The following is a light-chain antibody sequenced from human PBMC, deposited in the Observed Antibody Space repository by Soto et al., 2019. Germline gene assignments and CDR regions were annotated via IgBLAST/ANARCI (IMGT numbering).Light chain of an antibody. CDR1: QSVSSN. CDR2: GAS. CDR3: QQYNNWRWT. J-gene: IGKJ1*01. Sequence: EIGMSQSPSTLSVSTGERATLSCRASQSVSSNLAWYQQKPGQAPRLLIYGASTRATGIPARFSGSGSGTEFTLTISSLQSEDFAVYYCQQYNNWRWTFGQGTKV. V-gene: IGKV3-15*01.